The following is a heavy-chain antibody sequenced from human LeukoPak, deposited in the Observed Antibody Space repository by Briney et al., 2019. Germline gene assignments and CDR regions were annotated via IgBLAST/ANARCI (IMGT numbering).Heavy chain of an antibody. J-gene: IGHJ6*03. V-gene: IGHV3-23*01. Sequence: PGGSQRLSCAASGFTFSSSAMSWVRQAPGKGLEWVSAITGSGDNTFYADSVKGRFTISRDNSKNTLYLQMNSLRAEDTAVYYCARNGDNGDHYCYMDVWGKGTTVTVSS. CDR2: ITGSGDNT. D-gene: IGHD4-17*01. CDR3: ARNGDNGDHYCYMDV. CDR1: GFTFSSSA.